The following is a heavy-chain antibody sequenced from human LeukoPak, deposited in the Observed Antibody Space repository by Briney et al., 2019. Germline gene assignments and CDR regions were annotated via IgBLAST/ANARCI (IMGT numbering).Heavy chain of an antibody. Sequence: GGSLRLSCAASGFTFDDYGMSWVRQAPGKGLEWVSGINWNGASTGYADSVKGRFTISRDNAKNSLYLQMNSLRAEDTALYYCARGGTYAGATRFDYWGQGTLVTVPS. V-gene: IGHV3-20*04. CDR1: GFTFDDYG. CDR2: INWNGAST. D-gene: IGHD1-26*01. CDR3: ARGGTYAGATRFDY. J-gene: IGHJ4*02.